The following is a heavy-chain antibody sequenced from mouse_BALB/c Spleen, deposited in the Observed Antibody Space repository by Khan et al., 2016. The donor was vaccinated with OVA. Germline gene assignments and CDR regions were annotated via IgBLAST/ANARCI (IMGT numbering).Heavy chain of an antibody. CDR1: GFTFSSFG. CDR3: ARGNWAWFAY. J-gene: IGHJ3*01. CDR2: ISSDSITL. V-gene: IGHV5-17*02. D-gene: IGHD2-1*01. Sequence: EVKLVESGGGLVQPGGSRKLSCAASGFTFSSFGMHWVRQAPEKGLEWVAYISSDSITLYYADTVKGRVTISRDNPRNTLFLQMTSLRSEDTASYYCARGNWAWFAYWGQGTLVTVSA.